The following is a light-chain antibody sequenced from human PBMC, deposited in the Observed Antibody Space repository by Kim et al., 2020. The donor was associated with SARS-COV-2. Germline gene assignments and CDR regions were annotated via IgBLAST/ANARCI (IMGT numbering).Light chain of an antibody. CDR2: DAS. CDR3: QQRSNWPRT. Sequence: LSAGDRASLSCRASQCMSTSLPWYHQKPGQAPRLLIYDASTRATGVPARFSGSRSGTDFTLTISSLEPEDFAVYYCQQRSNWPRTFGQGTKVDIK. J-gene: IGKJ1*01. CDR1: QCMSTS. V-gene: IGKV3-11*01.